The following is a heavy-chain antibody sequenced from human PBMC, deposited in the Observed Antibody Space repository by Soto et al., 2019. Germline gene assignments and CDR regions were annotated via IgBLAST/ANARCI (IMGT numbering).Heavy chain of an antibody. J-gene: IGHJ5*02. CDR2: INAGNGNT. CDR3: ARVKASGWLNWFDP. Sequence: SVKLSCKASGDTFTGYAMHWVRQAPGQRLEWMGWINAGNGNTKYSQKLQGRVTMTTDTSTSTAYMELRSLRSDDTAVYYCARVKASGWLNWFDPWGQGTQVTVS. D-gene: IGHD6-19*01. CDR1: GDTFTGYA. V-gene: IGHV1-3*01.